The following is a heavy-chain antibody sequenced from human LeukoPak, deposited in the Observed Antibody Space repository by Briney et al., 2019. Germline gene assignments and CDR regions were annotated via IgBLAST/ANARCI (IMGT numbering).Heavy chain of an antibody. D-gene: IGHD1-26*01. CDR1: GFTFSTYW. CDR2: IKEDKSAK. V-gene: IGHV3-7*01. Sequence: GSLRLSCVASGFTFSTYWMAWVRQAPGKGLEWVANIKEDKSAKPQADSVRGRFTIFRDNAQNSVYLQMSSLRGEDTAVYYCARDVGGSLDYWGQGTLVTVSS. J-gene: IGHJ4*02. CDR3: ARDVGGSLDY.